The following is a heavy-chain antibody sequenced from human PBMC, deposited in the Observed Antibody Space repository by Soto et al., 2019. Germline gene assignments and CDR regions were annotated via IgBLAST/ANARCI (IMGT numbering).Heavy chain of an antibody. J-gene: IGHJ4*02. CDR2: IYYSGST. V-gene: IGHV4-59*06. CDR1: GGSISSYY. D-gene: IGHD2-2*01. CDR3: ARGLSSTSCYFDY. Sequence: SETLSLTCTVSGGSISSYYWSWIRQHPGKGLEWIGYIYYSGSTYYNPSLKSRVTISVDTSKNQFSLKLSSVTAADTAVYYCARGLSSTSCYFDYWGQGTLVTVSS.